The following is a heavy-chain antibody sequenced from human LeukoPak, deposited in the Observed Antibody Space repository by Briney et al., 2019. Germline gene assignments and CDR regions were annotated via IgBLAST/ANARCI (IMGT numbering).Heavy chain of an antibody. CDR1: GFTFSSYG. Sequence: GGSLRLSCAASGFTFSSYGMHWVRPAPGKGREWAAVIWYDGSNKYYADSVKGRFTISRDNSKNTLYLQMNSLRAEDTAVYYCARDEAYCGGDCYPLYWGQGTLVTVSS. CDR2: IWYDGSNK. CDR3: ARDEAYCGGDCYPLY. V-gene: IGHV3-33*01. D-gene: IGHD2-21*02. J-gene: IGHJ4*02.